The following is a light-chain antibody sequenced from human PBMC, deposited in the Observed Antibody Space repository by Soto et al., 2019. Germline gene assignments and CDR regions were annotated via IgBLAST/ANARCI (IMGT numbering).Light chain of an antibody. Sequence: DIPMTQSPSSLSASVGDRVTITCRASQDISNFLAWYQQKPGKVPKLLIYAATNLQSGVPSRFSGSGSATDFTLTINSLHPEDVATYYCQKYNSAPFTFGPGTKVDIK. CDR2: AAT. CDR3: QKYNSAPFT. CDR1: QDISNF. V-gene: IGKV1-27*01. J-gene: IGKJ3*01.